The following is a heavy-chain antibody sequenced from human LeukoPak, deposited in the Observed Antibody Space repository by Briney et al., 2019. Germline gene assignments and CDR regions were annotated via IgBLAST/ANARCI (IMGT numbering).Heavy chain of an antibody. V-gene: IGHV3-23*01. CDR1: GFTFNNYA. J-gene: IGHJ4*02. D-gene: IGHD3-10*01. Sequence: GGSLRLSCAASGFTFNNYAMSWVRQAPGKGLEWVSAISGSGGSTYYADSVKGRFTISRDNSKNTLYLQMNSLRAEDTAVYYCAKDGTEWFGKLLLSLGTAKTSGLFDYWGQGTLVTVSS. CDR3: AKDGTEWFGKLLLSLGTAKTSGLFDY. CDR2: ISGSGGST.